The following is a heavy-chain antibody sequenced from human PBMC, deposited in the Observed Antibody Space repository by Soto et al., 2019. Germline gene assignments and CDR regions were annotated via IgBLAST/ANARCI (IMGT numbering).Heavy chain of an antibody. CDR1: GFTFSNAW. CDR2: IKSKTDGGTT. Sequence: EVQLVESGGGLVKPGGSLRLSCAASGFTFSNAWMNWVRQAPGKGLEWVGRIKSKTDGGTTDYAAPVKGRLTISRDDYKNTLYLQMNSLKTEDTAVYYCTTDSFDGLRFLEWYYGMDVWGQGTTVTVSS. J-gene: IGHJ6*02. V-gene: IGHV3-15*07. D-gene: IGHD3-3*01. CDR3: TTDSFDGLRFLEWYYGMDV.